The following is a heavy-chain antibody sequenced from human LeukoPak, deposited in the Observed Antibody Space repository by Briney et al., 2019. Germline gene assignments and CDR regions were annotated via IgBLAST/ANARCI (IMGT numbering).Heavy chain of an antibody. D-gene: IGHD1-14*01. Sequence: PGGSLRLSCEVSGFTFSSYNMNWVRQAPGKGLEWVSSITSSSAYIKYADSVKGRFTISRDNAKNSLFLQLDSLRAEGTAVYYCAVRVGTTYWYFDFWGRGTLVTVSS. CDR3: AVRVGTTYWYFDF. CDR2: ITSSSAYI. V-gene: IGHV3-21*01. J-gene: IGHJ2*01. CDR1: GFTFSSYN.